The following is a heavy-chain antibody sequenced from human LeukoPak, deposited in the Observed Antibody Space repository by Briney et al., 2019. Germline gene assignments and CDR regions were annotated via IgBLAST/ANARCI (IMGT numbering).Heavy chain of an antibody. J-gene: IGHJ4*02. CDR3: ARSGLQFFDY. D-gene: IGHD4-11*01. CDR2: IKQDGSEK. CDR1: GFTFSSYW. V-gene: IGHV3-7*01. Sequence: GGSLRLSCAASGFTFSSYWMSWVRQAPGKGLEWVANIKQDGSEKYYVESVRGRFTIPRDNAKNSLYLQMNSLRAEDTAVYYCARSGLQFFDYWGQGTLVTVSS.